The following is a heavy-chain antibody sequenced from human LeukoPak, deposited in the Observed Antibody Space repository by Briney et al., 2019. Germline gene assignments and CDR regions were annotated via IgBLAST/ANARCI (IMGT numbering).Heavy chain of an antibody. CDR2: INHSGST. V-gene: IGHV4-34*01. D-gene: IGHD5-24*01. CDR3: ASHGGYNSAKIDY. CDR1: GGSFSGYY. Sequence: SETLSLTCAVYGGSFSGYYWSWIRQPPGKGLEWIGEINHSGSTNYNPSLKSRVTISVDTSKNQFSLKLSSVTAADTAVYYCASHGGYNSAKIDYWGQGTLVTVSS. J-gene: IGHJ4*02.